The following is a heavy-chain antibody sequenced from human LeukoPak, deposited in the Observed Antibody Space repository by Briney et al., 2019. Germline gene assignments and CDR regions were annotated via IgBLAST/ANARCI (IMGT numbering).Heavy chain of an antibody. CDR1: GFTFSIYS. D-gene: IGHD2-15*01. J-gene: IGHJ6*03. V-gene: IGHV3-21*01. Sequence: GGSLRLSCEGSGFTFSIYSMNWVRQAPGKGLEWVSSISSRSSYIYYADSVKGRFTISRDNAKNSLYLQMNSLRVEDTAVYYCARDTSVEVVADTDYYYYMNVWGKGTTVTVSS. CDR3: ARDTSVEVVADTDYYYYMNV. CDR2: ISSRSSYI.